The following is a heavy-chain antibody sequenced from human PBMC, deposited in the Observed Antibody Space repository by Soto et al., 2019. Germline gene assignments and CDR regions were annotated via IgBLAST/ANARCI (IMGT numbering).Heavy chain of an antibody. CDR3: ARSHDSSGYYSDDGAFDI. CDR1: GGSISSYY. V-gene: IGHV4-59*01. CDR2: IYYSGST. J-gene: IGHJ3*02. D-gene: IGHD3-22*01. Sequence: SETLSLTCTVSGGSISSYYWSWIRQPPGKGLEWIGYIYYSGSTNYNPSLKSRVTISVDTSKNQFSLKLSSVTAADTAVYYCARSHDSSGYYSDDGAFDIWGQGTMVTVSS.